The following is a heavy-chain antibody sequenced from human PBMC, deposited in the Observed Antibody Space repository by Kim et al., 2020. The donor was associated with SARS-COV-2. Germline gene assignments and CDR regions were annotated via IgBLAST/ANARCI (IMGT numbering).Heavy chain of an antibody. D-gene: IGHD3-3*01. CDR3: ARAPPATIFGVVTAFDY. Sequence: SETLSLTCTVSGGSIISYYWSWIRQPPGKGLEWIGYIYYSGSTNYNPSLKSRVTISVDTSKNQFSLKLSSVTAADTAVYYCARAPPATIFGVVTAFDYWGQGTLVTVSS. V-gene: IGHV4-59*13. CDR1: GGSIISYY. CDR2: IYYSGST. J-gene: IGHJ4*02.